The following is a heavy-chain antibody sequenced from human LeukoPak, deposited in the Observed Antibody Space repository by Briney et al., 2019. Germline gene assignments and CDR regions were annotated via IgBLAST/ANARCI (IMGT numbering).Heavy chain of an antibody. CDR3: ASASSYGALDY. Sequence: PGRSLRLSCAASGFIFSSYGMHWVRQAPGKGLEWVAVIWYDGSNKYYADSVKGRFTISRDNSKNTLYLQMNSLRAEDTAVYYCASASSYGALDYWGQGTLVTVSS. D-gene: IGHD5-18*01. J-gene: IGHJ4*02. V-gene: IGHV3-33*01. CDR1: GFIFSSYG. CDR2: IWYDGSNK.